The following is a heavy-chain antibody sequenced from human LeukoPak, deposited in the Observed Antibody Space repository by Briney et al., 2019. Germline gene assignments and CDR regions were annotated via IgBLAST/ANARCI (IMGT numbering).Heavy chain of an antibody. CDR1: GFTFSSYS. CDR2: ISSSSSYI. D-gene: IGHD5-18*01. V-gene: IGHV3-21*01. CDR3: ARMTAMVEAFDY. J-gene: IGHJ4*02. Sequence: SGGSLRLSCAASGFTFSSYSMNWVRQAPGKGLEWVSSISSSSSYIYYADSVKGRFTISRDNAKNSLYLQMNSLRAEDTAVYYCARMTAMVEAFDYWGQGTLSPSPQ.